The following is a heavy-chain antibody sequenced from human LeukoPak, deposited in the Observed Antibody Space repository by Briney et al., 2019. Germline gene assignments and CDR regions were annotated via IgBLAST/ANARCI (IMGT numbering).Heavy chain of an antibody. Sequence: PGGSLRLSCAASGFTLSTYSMNWVRQAPGKGLEWVSSISSSSSYIYYADSVKGRFTISRDNAKNSLYLQMNSLRAEDTAVYYCARDVSYDFWSGYSPDYWGQGTLVTVSS. CDR3: ARDVSYDFWSGYSPDY. CDR2: ISSSSSYI. J-gene: IGHJ4*02. CDR1: GFTLSTYS. V-gene: IGHV3-21*01. D-gene: IGHD3-3*01.